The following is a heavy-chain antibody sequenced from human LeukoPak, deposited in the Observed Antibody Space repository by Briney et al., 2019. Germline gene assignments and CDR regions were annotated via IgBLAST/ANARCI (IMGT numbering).Heavy chain of an antibody. J-gene: IGHJ4*02. CDR1: GGSISSSTYY. V-gene: IGHV4-39*07. CDR3: ARRRQYPGYCSSTSCPRGFDY. CDR2: IYYSGNT. Sequence: SETLSLTCTVSGGSISSSTYYWAWIRQPPGKGLEWIGTIYYSGNTYYNPSLKSRVTISVDTSKNQFSLKLSSVTAADTAVYYCARRRQYPGYCSSTSCPRGFDYWGQGTLVTVSS. D-gene: IGHD2-2*01.